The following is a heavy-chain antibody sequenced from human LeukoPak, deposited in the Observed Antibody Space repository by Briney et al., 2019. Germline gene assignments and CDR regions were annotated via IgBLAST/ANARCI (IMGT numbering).Heavy chain of an antibody. J-gene: IGHJ3*02. D-gene: IGHD3-22*01. CDR1: GYSFTSYW. V-gene: IGHV5-51*01. CDR3: ASRPFYYDSSGYLPPNAFDI. CDR2: IYPGDSDT. Sequence: GESLKISCKGSGYSFTSYWIGWVRQMPGKGLEWMGIIYPGDSDTRYSPSFQGQVTISADKSISTAYLQWSSLKASDTAMYYCASRPFYYDSSGYLPPNAFDIWGQGTMVTVSS.